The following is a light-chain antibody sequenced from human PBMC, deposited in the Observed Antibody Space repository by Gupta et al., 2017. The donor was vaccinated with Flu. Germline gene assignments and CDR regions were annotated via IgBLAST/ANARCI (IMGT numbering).Light chain of an antibody. Sequence: IVLTQSPVSLPVTPGEPASISCRSSQSLVHSDGNNYLDWFLQKPGQSPQLLIYLGSNRASGVPDRFSGSGSGTDFTLKISRVEAEDVGVYYCRQARLTPYTFGQGTXLEIK. J-gene: IGKJ2*01. CDR1: QSLVHSDGNNY. CDR3: RQARLTPYT. V-gene: IGKV2-28*01. CDR2: LGS.